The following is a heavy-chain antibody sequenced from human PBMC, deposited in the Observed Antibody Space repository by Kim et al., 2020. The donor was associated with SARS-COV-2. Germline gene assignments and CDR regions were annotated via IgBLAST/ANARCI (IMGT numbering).Heavy chain of an antibody. V-gene: IGHV3-23*01. D-gene: IGHD6-19*01. CDR3: AKVTWHGLDDY. J-gene: IGHJ4*02. CDR1: GFTFSSYA. Sequence: GGSLRLSCAASGFTFSSYAMSWVRQAPGKGLEWVSAISDNGGGTYYADSVKGRFTIFRDNSKNTLYLQMNSLRAEDTAVYYCAKVTWHGLDDYWGQGTLVTVSS. CDR2: ISDNGGGT.